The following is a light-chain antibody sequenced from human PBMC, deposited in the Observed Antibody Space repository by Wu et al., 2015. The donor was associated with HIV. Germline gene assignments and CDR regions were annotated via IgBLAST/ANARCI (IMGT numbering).Light chain of an antibody. CDR1: HDIKNY. V-gene: IGKV1-33*01. CDR3: QQYKSLPIT. CDR2: DSS. Sequence: DIQMTQSPSTLSASVGDRVSITCQASHDIKNYLNWYQQKPGKAPKLLIFDSSNLEAGVSSRFSGSGFGTDFTLTISRLEPEDFVVYYCQQYKSLPITFGGGTKVEIK. J-gene: IGKJ4*01.